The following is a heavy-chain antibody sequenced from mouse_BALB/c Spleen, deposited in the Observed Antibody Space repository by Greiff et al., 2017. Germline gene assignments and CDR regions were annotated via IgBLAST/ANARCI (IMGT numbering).Heavy chain of an antibody. J-gene: IGHJ1*01. CDR2: INPSTGYT. Sequence: LQQSGAELAKPGASVKMSCKASGYTFTSYWMHWVKQRPGQGLEWIGYINPSTGYTEYNQKFKDKATLTADKSSSTAYMQLSSLTSEDSAVYYCARRLYWYFDVWGAGTTVTVSS. CDR3: ARRLYWYFDV. CDR1: GYTFTSYW. V-gene: IGHV1-7*01.